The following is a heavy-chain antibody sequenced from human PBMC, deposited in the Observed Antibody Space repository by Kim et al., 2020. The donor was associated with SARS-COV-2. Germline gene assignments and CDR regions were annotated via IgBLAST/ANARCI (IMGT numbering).Heavy chain of an antibody. J-gene: IGHJ4*02. Sequence: SETLSLTCAVYGGSFSGYYWSWIRQPPGKGLEWIGEINHTGSTNYNPSLKSRVTISVETSKNQFSLKLSSVTAADTAVYYCARGGGSSSLDYWGQGTLVTVSS. CDR2: INHTGST. D-gene: IGHD6-13*01. V-gene: IGHV4-34*01. CDR3: ARGGGSSSLDY. CDR1: GGSFSGYY.